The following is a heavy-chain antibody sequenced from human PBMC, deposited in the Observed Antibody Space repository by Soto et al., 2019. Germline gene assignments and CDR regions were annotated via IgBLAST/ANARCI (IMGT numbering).Heavy chain of an antibody. J-gene: IGHJ3*02. Sequence: SETLSLTCTVSGGSVSSVSYYWSWIRQPPGKGLEWIGDVYYSGSTNYNPSLKSRVTISVDTSKNQFSLKLSSVTAADTAVYYCPSGRFFEWLHTADRAFYXWGRGSMVTVS. CDR2: VYYSGST. D-gene: IGHD3-3*01. CDR3: PSGRFFEWLHTADRAFYX. CDR1: GGSVSSVSYY. V-gene: IGHV4-61*01.